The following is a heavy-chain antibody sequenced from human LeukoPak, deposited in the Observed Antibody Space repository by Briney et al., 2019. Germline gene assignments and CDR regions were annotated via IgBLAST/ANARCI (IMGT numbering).Heavy chain of an antibody. V-gene: IGHV4-59*07. CDR3: ARAYGYCSSTSCLYDYCGMDV. CDR1: GGSISSYY. J-gene: IGHJ6*02. D-gene: IGHD2-2*03. Sequence: SSDTLSLTCTVSGGSISSYYWSWIRQPPGKGLEWIGSINYSGSTNYNPSIKSRVSISVDTSKNQFSLKLSSVTAADTAVYYCARAYGYCSSTSCLYDYCGMDVWGQGTTVTVSS. CDR2: INYSGST.